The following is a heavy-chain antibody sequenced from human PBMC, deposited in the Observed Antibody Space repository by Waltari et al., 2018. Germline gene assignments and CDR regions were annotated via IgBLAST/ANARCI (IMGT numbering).Heavy chain of an antibody. D-gene: IGHD3-22*01. V-gene: IGHV2-5*01. CDR3: AHSDEYYYDSSGYYPFDY. CDR2: IYWNDDK. CDR1: GFALSTSGVG. Sequence: QITLKESGPTLVKPTQTLTLPCTFSGFALSTSGVGVAWIRQTPGKALEGLALIYWNDDKRYSPSLKSRLTITKDTSKHQVVLTMTNMDPVDTATYYCAHSDEYYYDSSGYYPFDYWGQGTLVTVSS. J-gene: IGHJ4*02.